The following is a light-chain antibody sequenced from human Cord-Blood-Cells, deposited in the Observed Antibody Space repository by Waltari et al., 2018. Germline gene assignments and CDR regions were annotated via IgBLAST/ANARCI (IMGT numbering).Light chain of an antibody. CDR1: QLGDKY. CDR3: QAWDSSTVV. J-gene: IGLJ2*01. V-gene: IGLV3-1*01. CDR2: QDS. Sequence: SYDLTQPPSVSVSPGQTASITCSGAQLGDKYACWYQQKPGQSPVLVIYQDSKRPSGIPERFSGSNSGNTATLTISGTQAMDEADYYCQAWDSSTVVFGGGTKLTVL.